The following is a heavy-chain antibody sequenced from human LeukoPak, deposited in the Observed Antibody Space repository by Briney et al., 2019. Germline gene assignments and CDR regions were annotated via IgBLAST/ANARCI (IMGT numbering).Heavy chain of an antibody. V-gene: IGHV3-7*01. CDR1: GFTFSTYW. CDR3: AKDLEVEGVGDTL. Sequence: PGGSLRLSCEASGFTFSTYWMSWVRQAPGTGPEWVANINPGGTEKYCVDSVEGRFTVSRDNAKNSLYLQVNSLRAEDTAVYYCAKDLEVEGVGDTLWGQGTLVTVSS. J-gene: IGHJ4*02. D-gene: IGHD2-15*01. CDR2: INPGGTEK.